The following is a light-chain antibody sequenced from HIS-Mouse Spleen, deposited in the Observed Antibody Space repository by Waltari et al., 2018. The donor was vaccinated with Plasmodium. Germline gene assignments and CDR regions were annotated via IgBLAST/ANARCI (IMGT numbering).Light chain of an antibody. J-gene: IGLJ1*01. V-gene: IGLV2-14*03. CDR2: DVS. CDR1: SSDVGGYNY. Sequence: QSALTQPASVSGSPGQSITISCTGTSSDVGGYNYVSWYQQHPGKAPKLMIYDVSNRPSWVSTRFAGSKSGNTASLTISGLQAEDEADYYCSSYTSSSTLNYVFGTGTKVTVL. CDR3: SSYTSSSTLNYV.